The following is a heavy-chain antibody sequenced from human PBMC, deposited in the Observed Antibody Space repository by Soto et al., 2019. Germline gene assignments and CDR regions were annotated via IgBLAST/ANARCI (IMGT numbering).Heavy chain of an antibody. V-gene: IGHV1-69*12. J-gene: IGHJ6*02. Sequence: QVQLVQSGAEVKKPGSSVKVSCKASGGTFSSYAISWVRQAPGQGLEWMGGIIPIFGTANYAQKFQGRVTSTEDESTSTAYRELRSLRSEDTAVYYCASAPDYYYYGMDVWGQGTKVTVSS. CDR2: IIPIFGTA. CDR1: GGTFSSYA. CDR3: ASAPDYYYYGMDV.